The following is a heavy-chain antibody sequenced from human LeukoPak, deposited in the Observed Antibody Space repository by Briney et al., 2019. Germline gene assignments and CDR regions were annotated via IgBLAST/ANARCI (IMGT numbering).Heavy chain of an antibody. Sequence: SETLSLTCSVSGGSISSYYWSWIRQPPGKGLEWIGYIYYSGSTNYNPSLKSRVTISVDTSKNQFSLKLSSVTAADTAVYYCARLLYSSGWFEIDYWGQGTLVTVSS. CDR3: ARLLYSSGWFEIDY. J-gene: IGHJ4*02. CDR1: GGSISSYY. D-gene: IGHD6-19*01. CDR2: IYYSGST. V-gene: IGHV4-59*08.